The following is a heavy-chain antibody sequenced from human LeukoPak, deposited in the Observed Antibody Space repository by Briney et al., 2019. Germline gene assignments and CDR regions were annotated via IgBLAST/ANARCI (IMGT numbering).Heavy chain of an antibody. CDR3: ARGWSGPLPDV. D-gene: IGHD3-3*01. CDR1: GFTVSSNY. Sequence: GGSLRLSCAASGFTVSSNYMSWVRQAPGKGLEWVSVIYTGGSTYYADSVKGRFTISRDNSKNTLYLHMNSLRVEDTAVYYCARGWSGPLPDVWGQGTTVTVTS. V-gene: IGHV3-66*01. J-gene: IGHJ6*02. CDR2: IYTGGST.